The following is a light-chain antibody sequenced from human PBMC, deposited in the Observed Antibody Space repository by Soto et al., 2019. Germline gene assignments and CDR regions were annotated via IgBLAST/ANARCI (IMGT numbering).Light chain of an antibody. CDR1: QSVSSN. Sequence: EIVMTQSPATLSVSPGERATLSCRASQSVSSNLAWYQQKPGQAPRLLIYGASTRATGIPARFSGSGSGTEFTLTISSLQSEDFAVYYCQQHNNWPPQTFGQGTKLEIK. J-gene: IGKJ1*01. CDR3: QQHNNWPPQT. CDR2: GAS. V-gene: IGKV3-15*01.